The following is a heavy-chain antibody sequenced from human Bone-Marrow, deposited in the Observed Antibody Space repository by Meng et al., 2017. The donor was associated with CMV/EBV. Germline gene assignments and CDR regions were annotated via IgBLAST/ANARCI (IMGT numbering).Heavy chain of an antibody. J-gene: IGHJ4*02. Sequence: GGSLRLSCAASGFRFNSYSMNWVRQAPGKGLEWVSSISSSSRNIYYADSVKGRFTISRDNAQNSLYLQMNSLRPEDTAVYFCARARGYCSSTTCSNYYFDNWGQGTLVTFAS. CDR2: ISSSSRNI. CDR1: GFRFNSYS. V-gene: IGHV3-21*01. D-gene: IGHD2-2*01. CDR3: ARARGYCSSTTCSNYYFDN.